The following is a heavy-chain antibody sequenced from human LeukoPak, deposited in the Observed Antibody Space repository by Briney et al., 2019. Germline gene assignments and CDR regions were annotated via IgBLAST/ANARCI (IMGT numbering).Heavy chain of an antibody. CDR1: GYTFTGYY. CDR3: ARVGSSGWDTFEQSPT. D-gene: IGHD6-19*01. J-gene: IGHJ5*02. CDR2: INPNSGGT. Sequence: ASVKVSCKASGYTFTGYYTHWVRQAPGQGLEWMGWINPNSGGTISSQNFQGRVSMTGDTSISTSYMELSRLSSDDTAVYYCARVGSSGWDTFEQSPTWGQGTLVTVSS. V-gene: IGHV1-2*02.